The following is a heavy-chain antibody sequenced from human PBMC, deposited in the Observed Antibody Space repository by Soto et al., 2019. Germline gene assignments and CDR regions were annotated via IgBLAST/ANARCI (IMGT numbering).Heavy chain of an antibody. CDR1: GFTFTSSA. D-gene: IGHD3-3*01. Sequence: GASVKVSCKAFGFTFTSSAVQGVRQARGQRLEWIGWIVVGSGNTNYAQKFQERVTITRDMSTSTAYMELSSLRSEDTAVYYCAADPDLDYDFWSGLNWFDPWGQGTLVTVSS. CDR2: IVVGSGNT. V-gene: IGHV1-58*01. CDR3: AADPDLDYDFWSGLNWFDP. J-gene: IGHJ5*02.